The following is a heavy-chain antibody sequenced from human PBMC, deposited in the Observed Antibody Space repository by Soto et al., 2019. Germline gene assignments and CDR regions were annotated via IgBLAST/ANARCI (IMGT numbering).Heavy chain of an antibody. J-gene: IGHJ4*02. CDR1: GGSISGGACS. Sequence: SETLSLTCAVSGGSISGGACSWSCIRQPPGKGLESIGYIEHSGSTYYNPSLKSRVTISVDRSKNQFGLKLSSVTAADTAVYYCARSWGELHFDYWGQGTLVTVSS. CDR2: IEHSGST. D-gene: IGHD2-15*01. V-gene: IGHV4-30-2*01. CDR3: ARSWGELHFDY.